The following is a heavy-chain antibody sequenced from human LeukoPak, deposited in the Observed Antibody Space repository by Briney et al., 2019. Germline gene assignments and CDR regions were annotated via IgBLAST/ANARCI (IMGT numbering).Heavy chain of an antibody. D-gene: IGHD4-11*01. CDR3: ARDGGYSNYASYYGMDV. J-gene: IGHJ6*02. CDR2: INPNSGGT. V-gene: IGHV1-2*02. Sequence: SVNLSCEVSRYTFTVYYMHGGPDAPGRGRECMGWINPNSGGTNYAQKFQGRVTITRDTSISTAYVERSRLRSDGTAVYYCARDGGYSNYASYYGMDVWGQGTTVTVSS. CDR1: RYTFTVYY.